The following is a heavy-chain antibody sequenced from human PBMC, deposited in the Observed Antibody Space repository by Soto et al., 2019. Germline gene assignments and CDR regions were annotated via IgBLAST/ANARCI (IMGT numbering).Heavy chain of an antibody. CDR3: ARGIYGRRRPRGIAAADPFDY. Sequence: EVQLVESGGGLVQPGGSLRLSCAASGFTFSSYWMSWVRQAPGKGLEWVANIKQDGSETYYVDSVKGRFTISRDNAKNSLYLQMNSLRAEDTAVYYCARGIYGRRRPRGIAAADPFDYWGQGTLVTVSS. CDR2: IKQDGSET. J-gene: IGHJ4*02. V-gene: IGHV3-7*05. CDR1: GFTFSSYW. D-gene: IGHD6-13*01.